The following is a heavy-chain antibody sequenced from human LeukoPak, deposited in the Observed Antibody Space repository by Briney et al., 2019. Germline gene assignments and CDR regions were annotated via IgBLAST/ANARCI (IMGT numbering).Heavy chain of an antibody. J-gene: IGHJ4*02. D-gene: IGHD2-2*01. Sequence: PGGSLRLSCAASGFTFSGSAMHCVRQASGEALEWGGHIRSKANSYATSYAASVKGRFTIYRDDSKNTAYLQMNSLKTEDTAVYYCTCSSSSPTEYWGQGTLVTVSS. V-gene: IGHV3-73*01. CDR3: TCSSSSPTEY. CDR1: GFTFSGSA. CDR2: IRSKANSYAT.